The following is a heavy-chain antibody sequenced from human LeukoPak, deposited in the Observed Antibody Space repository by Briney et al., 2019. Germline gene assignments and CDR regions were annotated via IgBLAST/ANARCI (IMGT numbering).Heavy chain of an antibody. CDR2: MNPNSGNT. D-gene: IGHD3-10*01. V-gene: IGHV1-8*01. J-gene: IGHJ4*02. CDR1: GYTFTSYD. CDR3: AILSTYYYGSGSQGDDY. Sequence: ASVKVSCKASGYTFTSYDINWVRQATGQGLEWMGWMNPNSGNTGYARKFQGRVTMTRNTSISTAYMELSSLRSEDTAVYYCAILSTYYYGSGSQGDDYWGQGTLVTVSS.